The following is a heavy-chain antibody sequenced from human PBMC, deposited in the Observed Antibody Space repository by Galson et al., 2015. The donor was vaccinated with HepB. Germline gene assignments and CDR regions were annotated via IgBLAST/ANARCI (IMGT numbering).Heavy chain of an antibody. D-gene: IGHD5-12*01. CDR2: INPNSGGT. V-gene: IGHV1-2*06. CDR1: GYIFTDYY. Sequence: SVKVSCKASGYIFTDYYMYWVRQAPGQGLEWMGRINPNSGGTDHAQKFQGRVTMTRDTSISTVHMELSRLTSDDTAVYYCARDLGKNSYYDYGIDHWGQGTLVTVSS. J-gene: IGHJ4*02. CDR3: ARDLGKNSYYDYGIDH.